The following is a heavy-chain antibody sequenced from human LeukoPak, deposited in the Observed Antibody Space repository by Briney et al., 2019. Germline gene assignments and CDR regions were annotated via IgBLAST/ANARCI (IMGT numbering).Heavy chain of an antibody. D-gene: IGHD3-22*01. V-gene: IGHV3-23*01. Sequence: GGSLRLSCAASGFTFSSYAMSWVRQAPGKGREWVSAISGSGGSTYYADSVKGRFTISRDNSKNTLYLQMNSLRAEDTAVYYCAKGEVVIGWFDPWGQGTLVTVSS. J-gene: IGHJ5*02. CDR2: ISGSGGST. CDR3: AKGEVVIGWFDP. CDR1: GFTFSSYA.